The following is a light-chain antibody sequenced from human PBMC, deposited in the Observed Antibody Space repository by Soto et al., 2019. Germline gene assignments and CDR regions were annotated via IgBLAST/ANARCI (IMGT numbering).Light chain of an antibody. J-gene: IGKJ1*01. Sequence: AIQMTQSPSSLSASVGARVTITCRASQGIREDLGWYQQKPGKAPKVLIYSTSTLQSGVPSRFSGSGSGTDFTLTISSLQPDDFATYYCQHYNSYSEAFGQGTKVDIK. CDR2: STS. CDR1: QGIRED. CDR3: QHYNSYSEA. V-gene: IGKV1-6*01.